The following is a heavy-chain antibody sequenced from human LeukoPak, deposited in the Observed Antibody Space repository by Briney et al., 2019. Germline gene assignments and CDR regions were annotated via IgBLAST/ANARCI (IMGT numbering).Heavy chain of an antibody. CDR3: AKIPPKNADGNWFDP. CDR1: GFTFTNYA. J-gene: IGHJ5*02. Sequence: GGSLRLSCAASGFTFTNYALSWVRRAPGRGLEWVSAISSSGGTTYYADSVKGRLTVSRDNSQNTVFLQMTSLRAEDTALYYCAKIPPKNADGNWFDPWGQGTLVTVSS. CDR2: ISSSGGTT. V-gene: IGHV3-23*01. D-gene: IGHD2-2*02.